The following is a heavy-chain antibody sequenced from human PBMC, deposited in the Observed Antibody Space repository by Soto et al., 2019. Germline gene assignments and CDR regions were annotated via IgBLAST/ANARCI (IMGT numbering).Heavy chain of an antibody. V-gene: IGHV3-7*05. CDR1: GFNFNIFW. D-gene: IGHD2-15*01. CDR2: IKQDGSEE. Sequence: GGSLRLSYVASGFNFNIFWMSWVRQAPGKGLEWVANIKQDGSEEHYVDSVKGRFTISRDNAKNSLYLQMNSLRADDTAVYHCARVYCSGGSCYVSNWFDPWGQGTLVTVSS. CDR3: ARVYCSGGSCYVSNWFDP. J-gene: IGHJ5*02.